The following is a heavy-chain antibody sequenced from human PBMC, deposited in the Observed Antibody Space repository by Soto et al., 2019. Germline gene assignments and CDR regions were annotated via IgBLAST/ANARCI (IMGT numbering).Heavy chain of an antibody. CDR2: INHSGST. CDR1: GGSFSGYD. V-gene: IGHV4-34*01. CDR3: ARVTGRYYYGMDV. J-gene: IGHJ6*02. Sequence: QVQLQQWGAGLLKPSETLSLTCAVYGGSFSGYDWSWIRQPPGKGLEWIGEINHSGSTNYNPSLKSRVTISVDTSKNQSSLKLSSVTAADTAVYYCARVTGRYYYGMDVWGQGTTVTVSS.